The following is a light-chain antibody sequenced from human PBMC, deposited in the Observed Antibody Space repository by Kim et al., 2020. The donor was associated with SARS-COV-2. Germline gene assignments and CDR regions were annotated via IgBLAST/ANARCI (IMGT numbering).Light chain of an antibody. V-gene: IGKV3-20*01. CDR1: QSFCRRH. CDR3: QQYGISPLT. Sequence: LYHGESTPPPRQARQSFCRRHLSWYQQKPRHAPRLLLYGASSRATGIPDRFSGSGSGTDFTLTLSRLDPEVFAVYYCQQYGISPLTFGQGTKLEI. J-gene: IGKJ2*01. CDR2: GAS.